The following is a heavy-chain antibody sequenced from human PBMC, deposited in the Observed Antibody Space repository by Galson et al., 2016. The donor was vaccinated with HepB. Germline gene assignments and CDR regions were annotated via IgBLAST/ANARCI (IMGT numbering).Heavy chain of an antibody. Sequence: SLRLSCAASGFTFSSYGMHWVRQAPGKGLEWVAVIWYDGSNKYYADSVKGRFTISRDNAKNTLYLQMNSLRAEDTAVYYCARGGGFYYFDYGGRGTLVTVSS. CDR2: IWYDGSNK. CDR1: GFTFSSYG. D-gene: IGHD3-10*01. CDR3: ARGGGFYYFDY. V-gene: IGHV3-33*01. J-gene: IGHJ4*02.